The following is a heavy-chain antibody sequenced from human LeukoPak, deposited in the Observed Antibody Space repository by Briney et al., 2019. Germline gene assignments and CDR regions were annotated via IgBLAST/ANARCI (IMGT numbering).Heavy chain of an antibody. CDR2: IIPIFGTA. V-gene: IGHV1-69*13. J-gene: IGHJ4*02. CDR3: TRTLISGIVAGLDF. Sequence: SVKVSCKASGGTFSSYAISWVRQAPGQGLEWMGGIIPIFGTANYAQKFQGRVTITADESTSTAYMELSSLRSEDTAVYYCTRTLISGIVAGLDFWGQGTLVTVSS. CDR1: GGTFSSYA. D-gene: IGHD1-26*01.